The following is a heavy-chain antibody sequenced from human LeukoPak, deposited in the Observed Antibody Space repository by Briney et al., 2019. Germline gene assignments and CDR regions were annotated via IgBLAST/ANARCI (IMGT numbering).Heavy chain of an antibody. CDR1: GYTFTGYY. Sequence: ASVKVSCKASGYTFTGYYMHRVRQAPGQGLEWMGWINPNSCGTNYAQKFQGRVTMTRDTSTSTAYMELRSLRSDDTAVYYCARDVYCSSTSCLEGAFDIWGQGTMVTVSS. J-gene: IGHJ3*02. CDR3: ARDVYCSSTSCLEGAFDI. D-gene: IGHD2-2*01. V-gene: IGHV1-2*02. CDR2: INPNSCGT.